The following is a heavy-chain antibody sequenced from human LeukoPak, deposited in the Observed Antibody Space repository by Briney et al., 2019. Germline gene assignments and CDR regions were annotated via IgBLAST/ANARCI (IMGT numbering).Heavy chain of an antibody. D-gene: IGHD3-10*01. Sequence: GESLKISGKGSGYSLTSYWIGWVRQMPGKGLEWMGIIYPGDSETRYSPPLQGQVTISADKSISTAYLHWSSLKASDTAMYYCARAYYYSSGTYPGNWFDPWGQGTLVTVSS. J-gene: IGHJ5*02. CDR1: GYSLTSYW. V-gene: IGHV5-51*01. CDR2: IYPGDSET. CDR3: ARAYYYSSGTYPGNWFDP.